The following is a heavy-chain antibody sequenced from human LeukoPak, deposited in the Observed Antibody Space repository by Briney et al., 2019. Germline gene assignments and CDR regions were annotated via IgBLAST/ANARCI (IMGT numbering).Heavy chain of an antibody. V-gene: IGHV4-59*08. CDR2: MYYGGNT. CDR3: ASYDSSGASGN. Sequence: SETLSLTCTVSGGSMSSYYWSWIRQPPGKGLEWIAYMYYGGNTDYNPSLKSRVTISIDTSKNQFSLKLSSVTAADTAVYYCASYDSSGASGNWGQGTLVTVSS. D-gene: IGHD3-22*01. J-gene: IGHJ4*02. CDR1: GGSMSSYY.